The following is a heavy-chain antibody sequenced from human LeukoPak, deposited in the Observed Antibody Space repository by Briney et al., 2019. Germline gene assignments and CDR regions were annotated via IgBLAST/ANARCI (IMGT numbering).Heavy chain of an antibody. J-gene: IGHJ3*02. CDR2: IWYDGSNK. CDR1: GFSFGSFA. V-gene: IGHV3-33*06. CDR3: AKDLVGSLGYCSSTSCYRPSGAFDI. Sequence: GGSLRLSCAASGFSFGSFAMSWVRQAPGKGLEWVAVIWYDGSNKYYADSVKGRFTISRDNSKNTLYLQMNSLRAEDTAVYYCAKDLVGSLGYCSSTSCYRPSGAFDIWGQGTMVTVSS. D-gene: IGHD2-2*02.